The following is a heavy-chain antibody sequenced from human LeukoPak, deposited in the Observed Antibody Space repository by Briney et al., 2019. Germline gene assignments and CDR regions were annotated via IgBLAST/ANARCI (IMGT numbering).Heavy chain of an antibody. Sequence: GASVKVSCKASGYTFTGYYMHWVRQAPGQGLEWMGWINPNSGGTNYAQKFQGRVTMTRDTSISTAYMELSRLRSDDTAVYYCATQSGGYYYYMDVWGKGTTVTVSS. CDR2: INPNSGGT. CDR1: GYTFTGYY. D-gene: IGHD3-10*01. CDR3: ATQSGGYYYYMDV. J-gene: IGHJ6*03. V-gene: IGHV1-2*02.